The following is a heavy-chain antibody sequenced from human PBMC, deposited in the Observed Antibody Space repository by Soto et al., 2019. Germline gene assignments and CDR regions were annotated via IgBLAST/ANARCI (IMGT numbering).Heavy chain of an antibody. CDR2: INPKFGDT. D-gene: IGHD3-10*01. V-gene: IGHV1-2*02. J-gene: IGHJ6*02. Sequence: QVQLVQSGAEMKEPGDSVRVSCEASGYTFTSYYIHWVRQAPGQGREWMGWINPKFGDTTYAQDFHGRVSMTRDMSISTVYMELSRLTSDDTAIYYCARNMDYYYGPGSGNGHGFWGQGTTVTVFS. CDR1: GYTFTSYY. CDR3: ARNMDYYYGPGSGNGHGF.